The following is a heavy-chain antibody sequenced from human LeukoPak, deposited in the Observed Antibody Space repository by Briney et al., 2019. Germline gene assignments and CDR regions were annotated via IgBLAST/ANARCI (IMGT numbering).Heavy chain of an antibody. D-gene: IGHD6-19*01. J-gene: IGHJ4*02. Sequence: PGGSLRLSCAASGFTFSSYNMKWVRQAPGKGLEWVSSISSSSSYISYAYSVRGRFTISRDNAKNSLYLQMHSLRAEDTAVYYCARDSGWYQEGDYWGQGTLVTVSS. CDR2: ISSSSSYI. CDR3: ARDSGWYQEGDY. CDR1: GFTFSSYN. V-gene: IGHV3-21*01.